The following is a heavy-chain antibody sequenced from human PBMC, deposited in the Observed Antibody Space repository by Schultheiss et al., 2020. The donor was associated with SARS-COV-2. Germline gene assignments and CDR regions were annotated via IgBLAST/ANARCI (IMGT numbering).Heavy chain of an antibody. CDR3: ARRPRYCSSTSCHISGGFDY. Sequence: SVKVSCKASGGTFSSYAISWVRQAPGQGLEWMGGIIPIFGTANYAQKFQGRVTITADESTSTAYMELSSLRSEDRAVYYCARRPRYCSSTSCHISGGFDYWGQGTLVTVSS. J-gene: IGHJ4*02. D-gene: IGHD2-2*02. CDR1: GGTFSSYA. CDR2: IIPIFGTA. V-gene: IGHV1-69*13.